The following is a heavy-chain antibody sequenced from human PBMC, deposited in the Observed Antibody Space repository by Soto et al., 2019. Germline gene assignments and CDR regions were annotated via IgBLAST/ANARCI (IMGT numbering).Heavy chain of an antibody. CDR2: VYYIGRS. Sequence: SETLCLTGTVSGGSVTNSSDYWFWIRQSPGKGLEWIGSVYYIGRSYSKSSVKSRVTISVDTSKNRFSLSLNSVTASETAVYFCVSQRTTVPTQAYFDYWGPGALVTVSS. V-gene: IGHV4-39*01. CDR1: GGSVTNSSDY. D-gene: IGHD4-17*01. CDR3: VSQRTTVPTQAYFDY. J-gene: IGHJ4*02.